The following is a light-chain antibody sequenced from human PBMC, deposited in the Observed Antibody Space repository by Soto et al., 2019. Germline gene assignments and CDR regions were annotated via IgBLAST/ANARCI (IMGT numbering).Light chain of an antibody. J-gene: IGLJ1*01. V-gene: IGLV2-14*01. Sequence: QSALTQPASVSGSPGQSITISCTGTSSDVGGYNYVSWYQQHPGKAPKVMIYDVSNRPSGVSNRFSGSESGNTASLTISGLQAEDEADYYCDSYTNSSTRLFGTGTKVTVL. CDR1: SSDVGGYNY. CDR2: DVS. CDR3: DSYTNSSTRL.